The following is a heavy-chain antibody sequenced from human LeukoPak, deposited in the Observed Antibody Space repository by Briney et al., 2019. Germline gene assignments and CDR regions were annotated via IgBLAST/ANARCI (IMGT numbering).Heavy chain of an antibody. V-gene: IGHV3-7*01. CDR2: IKQDGSEK. D-gene: IGHD3-22*01. CDR1: GFTFSSYW. J-gene: IGHJ3*02. Sequence: GVSLRLSCAASGFTFSSYWMSWVRQAPGKGLEGVANIKQDGSEKYYVDSVKGRFTISRDNAKNSLYLQMNSLRAEDTAVYYCARDLGSYDSSGYYHDAFDIWGQGTMVTVSS. CDR3: ARDLGSYDSSGYYHDAFDI.